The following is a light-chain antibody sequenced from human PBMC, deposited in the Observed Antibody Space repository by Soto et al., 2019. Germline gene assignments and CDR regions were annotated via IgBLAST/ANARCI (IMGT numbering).Light chain of an antibody. Sequence: DIQMTQSPSSLSASVGDRVTITCRAGQYIGRYLNWYQQKPGKAPKLLIYAASSLHSGVPSRFSGSGSGTDFTLTISSLQPEDCATDSCQQTYRTPLTFGGGTKVEIK. CDR3: QQTYRTPLT. CDR1: QYIGRY. CDR2: AAS. J-gene: IGKJ4*01. V-gene: IGKV1-39*01.